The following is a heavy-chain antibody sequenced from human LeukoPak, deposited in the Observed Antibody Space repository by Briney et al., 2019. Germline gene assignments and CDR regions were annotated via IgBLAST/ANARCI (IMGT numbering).Heavy chain of an antibody. CDR2: INPSGGST. J-gene: IGHJ4*02. CDR1: GYTSTSYY. V-gene: IGHV1-46*01. D-gene: IGHD3-22*01. Sequence: ASVKVSCKASGYTSTSYYMHWVRQAPGQGLEWMGIINPSGGSTSYAQKFQGRVTMTRDMSTSTVYMELSSLRSEDTAVYYCARDGAKRDYYDSSGYSPPEDYWGQGTLVTVSS. CDR3: ARDGAKRDYYDSSGYSPPEDY.